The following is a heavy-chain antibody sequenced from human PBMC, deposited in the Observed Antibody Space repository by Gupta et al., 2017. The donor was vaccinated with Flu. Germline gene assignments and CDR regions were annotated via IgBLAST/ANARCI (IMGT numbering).Heavy chain of an antibody. J-gene: IGHJ6*02. CDR2: IIHTGIT. CDR3: ATVGRRLKGRGHEPGDGGSYYRYDYHGLDV. Sequence: QVQLQQWGAGLLKPSETLSLTCAVYGEPSRNFHRRWIRQSPGKGLASSGEIIHTGITNYNPSVKMRVTMSVDTSKSQFSLKLNSVTAADTAVYFCATVGRRLKGRGHEPGDGGSYYRYDYHGLDVWGRGTAVIVSS. V-gene: IGHV4-34*12. CDR1: GEPSRNFH. D-gene: IGHD3-22*01.